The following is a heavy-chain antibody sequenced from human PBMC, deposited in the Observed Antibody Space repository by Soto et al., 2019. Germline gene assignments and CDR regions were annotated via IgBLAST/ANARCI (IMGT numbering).Heavy chain of an antibody. CDR3: AKDHIAAAAYFDC. D-gene: IGHD6-13*01. CDR2: ISDLGGST. CDR1: GFTFSRYA. V-gene: IGHV3-23*01. J-gene: IGHJ4*02. Sequence: EVQLLESGGGLVQPGGSLRLSCTASGFTFSRYAMVWVRQAPGKGLEWVSTISDLGGSTYYADSMKGRFTISRDNSKNTLHLQMNGLRAEDTAIYYCAKDHIAAAAYFDCWGQGTLVAVSS.